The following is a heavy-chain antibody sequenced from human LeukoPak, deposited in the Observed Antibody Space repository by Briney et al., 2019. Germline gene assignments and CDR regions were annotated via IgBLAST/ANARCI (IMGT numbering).Heavy chain of an antibody. J-gene: IGHJ4*02. CDR3: ARDRSGGAYYYDSSGYSL. D-gene: IGHD3-22*01. V-gene: IGHV3-11*01. Sequence: PGGYLRLSCVASGFTFSDYYMSWIRQAPGKGLEWVSYISGSGDIIYYADSVMGRFTVSRDNAKNSLYLQMISLTAEDTAVYYWARDRSGGAYYYDSSGYSLWGQGTLVTVSS. CDR2: ISGSGDII. CDR1: GFTFSDYY.